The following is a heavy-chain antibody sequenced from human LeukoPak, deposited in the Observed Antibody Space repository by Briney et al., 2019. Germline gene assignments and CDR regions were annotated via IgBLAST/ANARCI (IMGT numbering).Heavy chain of an antibody. CDR1: GFTFSSYA. Sequence: PGGSLRLSCAASGFTFSSYAMHWVRQAPGKGLEYVSAISSNGGSTYYANSVKGRFTISRDNSKNTLYLQMGSLRAEDMGVYYCARGPLDSSGYGYYMDVWGKGTTVTVSS. D-gene: IGHD3-22*01. CDR2: ISSNGGST. J-gene: IGHJ6*03. CDR3: ARGPLDSSGYGYYMDV. V-gene: IGHV3-64*01.